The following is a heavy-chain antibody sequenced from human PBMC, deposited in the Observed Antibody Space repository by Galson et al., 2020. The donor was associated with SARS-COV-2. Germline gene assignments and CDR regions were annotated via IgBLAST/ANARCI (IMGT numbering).Heavy chain of an antibody. CDR3: ARDYYDSSGYSTNGMDV. D-gene: IGHD3-22*01. J-gene: IGHJ6*02. V-gene: IGHV3-30-3*01. Sequence: GGSLRLSCVASGFTFSSSALHSVRQAPAQGLACVALISYDGRNTHYAAFVKRRFTISRDNSKNTLYLQMNSLRPEDTALYSCARDYYDSSGYSTNGMDVWGQGTTVTVSS. CDR2: ISYDGRNT. CDR1: GFTFSSSA.